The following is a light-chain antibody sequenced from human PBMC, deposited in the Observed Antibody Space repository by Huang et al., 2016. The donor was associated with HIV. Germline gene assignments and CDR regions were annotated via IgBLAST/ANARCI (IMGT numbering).Light chain of an antibody. CDR1: QGIRSY. V-gene: IGKV1-9*01. Sequence: DIQLTQSPSSLSASVGDRVTITCRASQGIRSYLAWYQQKSGKAPKLLIYDASSLQSGVPSRFSGSGSGTDFTLTISSLQPEDFATYYCQQINAYPLTFGGGTKVGIK. CDR2: DAS. J-gene: IGKJ4*01. CDR3: QQINAYPLT.